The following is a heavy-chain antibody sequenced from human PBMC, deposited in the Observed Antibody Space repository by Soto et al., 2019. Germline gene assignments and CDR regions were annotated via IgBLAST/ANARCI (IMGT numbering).Heavy chain of an antibody. Sequence: GGSLRLSCAASGFTFSSYAMSWVRQAPGKGLEWVSAISGSGGSTYYADSVKGRFTISRDNSKNTLYLQMNSLRAEDTAVYYCANFPGSSWGSFDYWGQGTLVTVSS. CDR1: GFTFSSYA. J-gene: IGHJ4*02. CDR3: ANFPGSSWGSFDY. D-gene: IGHD6-13*01. CDR2: ISGSGGST. V-gene: IGHV3-23*01.